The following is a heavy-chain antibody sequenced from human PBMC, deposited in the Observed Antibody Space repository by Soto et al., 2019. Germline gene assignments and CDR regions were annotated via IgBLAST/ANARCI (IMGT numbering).Heavy chain of an antibody. J-gene: IGHJ5*02. CDR1: GYTFTSYG. CDR2: VSAYNGNT. Sequence: GASVKVSCKASGYTFTSYGISWVRQAPGQGLEWMGWVSAYNGNTNYAQKLQGRVTMTTDTSTSTAYMELRSLRSDDTAVYYCARGECSSTSCYSLDNWFDPWGQGTLVTVSS. V-gene: IGHV1-18*01. CDR3: ARGECSSTSCYSLDNWFDP. D-gene: IGHD2-2*01.